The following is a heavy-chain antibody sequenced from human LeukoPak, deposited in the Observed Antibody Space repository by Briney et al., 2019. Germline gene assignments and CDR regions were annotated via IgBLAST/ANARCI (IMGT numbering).Heavy chain of an antibody. D-gene: IGHD2-15*01. CDR3: ARVDGSPDY. CDR2: MNTKSGNT. V-gene: IGHV1-8*03. Sequence: GASVKVSCKASGYTFTRYDINWVRQATGQGLERMGWMNTKSGNTGHAQKFQGRVTITRDTSISTVYMELSSLRSEDTAMYFCARVDGSPDYWGQGTLVTVSS. CDR1: GYTFTRYD. J-gene: IGHJ4*02.